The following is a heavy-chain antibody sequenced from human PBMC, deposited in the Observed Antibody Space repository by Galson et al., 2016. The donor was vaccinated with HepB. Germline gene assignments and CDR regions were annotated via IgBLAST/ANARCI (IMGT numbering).Heavy chain of an antibody. CDR1: GFRFSSYG. Sequence: SLRLSCAAAGFRFSSYGMSWVRQAPGKGLEWVPHSSGSGVTYYADSVKGRFTISRDDSMNTLYLQMNGLRADDTAVYYCAKGKWSWNTCFDSWGQGALVIVSS. D-gene: IGHD1/OR15-1a*01. CDR3: AKGKWSWNTCFDS. V-gene: IGHV3-23*01. CDR2: SSGSGVT. J-gene: IGHJ4*02.